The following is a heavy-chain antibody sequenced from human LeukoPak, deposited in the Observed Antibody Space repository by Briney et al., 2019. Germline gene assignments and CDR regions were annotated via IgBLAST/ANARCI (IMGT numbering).Heavy chain of an antibody. CDR1: GGSISSYY. CDR2: IYTSGST. V-gene: IGHV4-4*07. J-gene: IGHJ3*02. Sequence: SETLSLTCTVSGGSISSYYWSWIRQPAGKGLEWIGRIYTSGSTNYNPSLKSRVTMSVDTSKNQFSLKLSSVTAADTAVYYCARATSVLLSRADAFDIWGQGTMVTVSS. D-gene: IGHD3-10*01. CDR3: ARATSVLLSRADAFDI.